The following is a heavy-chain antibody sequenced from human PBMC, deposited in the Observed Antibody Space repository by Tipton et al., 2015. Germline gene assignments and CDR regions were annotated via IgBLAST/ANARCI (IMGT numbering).Heavy chain of an antibody. J-gene: IGHJ6*02. Sequence: TLSLTCAVYGGSFTGYYWSWIRQTPGKGLEWIGEVNHGGSSNYKPSLKSRVTVSVDTSKNQFSLRVSSVTAADTAVYYCAREGYYYGMDVWGQGSTVTVSS. CDR2: VNHGGSS. CDR1: GGSFTGYY. V-gene: IGHV4-34*01. CDR3: AREGYYYGMDV.